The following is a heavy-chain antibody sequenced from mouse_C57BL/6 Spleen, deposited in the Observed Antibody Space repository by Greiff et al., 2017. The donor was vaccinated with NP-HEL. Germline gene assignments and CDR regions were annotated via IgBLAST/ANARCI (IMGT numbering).Heavy chain of an antibody. V-gene: IGHV1-7*01. CDR3: ARGPTVVPYYFDY. J-gene: IGHJ2*01. D-gene: IGHD1-1*01. CDR1: GYTFTSYW. Sequence: QVQLQQSGAELAKPGASVKLSCKASGYTFTSYWMHWVKQRPGQGLEWIGYINPSSGYTKYNQKFKDKATLTADKSSSTAYMQLISLTYEDSAVYYCARGPTVVPYYFDYWGQGTTLTVSS. CDR2: INPSSGYT.